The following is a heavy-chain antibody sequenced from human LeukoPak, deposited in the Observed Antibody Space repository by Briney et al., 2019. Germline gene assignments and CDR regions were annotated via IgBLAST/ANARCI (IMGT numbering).Heavy chain of an antibody. Sequence: SETLSLTCTVSGGSIINHYWSWIRQPAGKGLEWIGRIYSSGSANYSPSLKSRVSMSIDTSNNHFSLNLTSVTAADPALYFCARDVRYASGWSTPESWGQGTLVTVSS. D-gene: IGHD6-19*01. J-gene: IGHJ5*02. V-gene: IGHV4-4*07. CDR1: GGSIINHY. CDR2: IYSSGSA. CDR3: ARDVRYASGWSTPES.